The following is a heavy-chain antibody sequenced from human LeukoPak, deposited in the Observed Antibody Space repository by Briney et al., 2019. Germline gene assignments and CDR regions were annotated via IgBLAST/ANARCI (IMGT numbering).Heavy chain of an antibody. Sequence: SETLSLTCTVSGGSISSYYWSWIRRPPGKGLGWIGYIYYSGSTNYNPSLKSRVTISVDTSKNQFSLKLSSVTAADTAVYYCARDSRDGYNYADWGQGTLVTVSS. D-gene: IGHD5-24*01. V-gene: IGHV4-59*01. CDR1: GGSISSYY. J-gene: IGHJ4*02. CDR3: ARDSRDGYNYAD. CDR2: IYYSGST.